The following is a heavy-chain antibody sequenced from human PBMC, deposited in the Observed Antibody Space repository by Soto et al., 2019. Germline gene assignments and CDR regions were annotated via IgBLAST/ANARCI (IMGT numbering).Heavy chain of an antibody. V-gene: IGHV4-61*05. CDR2: IYYSGST. D-gene: IGHD6-13*01. J-gene: IGHJ5*02. CDR1: GGSIDNSHSF. Sequence: SETLSLTCDVSGGSIDNSHSFWGWVRQPPGRGLEWIGYIYYSGSTNYNPSLKSRVTISVDTSKNQFSLKLSSVTAADTAVYYCARGGRGRGQQLVNWFDPWGQGTLVTVSS. CDR3: ARGGRGRGQQLVNWFDP.